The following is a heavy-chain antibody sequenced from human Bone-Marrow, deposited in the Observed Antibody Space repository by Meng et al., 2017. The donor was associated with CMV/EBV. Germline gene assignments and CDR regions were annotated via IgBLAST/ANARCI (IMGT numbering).Heavy chain of an antibody. Sequence: GGSLRLSCAASGFTFSTYTMNWVRQAPGKGLEWVSSISSSSDYIYYADSMKGRFTISRDNAKNSLYLQMNSLRAEDTAVYYCARDGHSSSWYRHYYYGMDVWGQGTTVTVSS. D-gene: IGHD6-13*01. CDR1: GFTFSTYT. CDR3: ARDGHSSSWYRHYYYGMDV. CDR2: ISSSSDYI. V-gene: IGHV3-21*01. J-gene: IGHJ6*02.